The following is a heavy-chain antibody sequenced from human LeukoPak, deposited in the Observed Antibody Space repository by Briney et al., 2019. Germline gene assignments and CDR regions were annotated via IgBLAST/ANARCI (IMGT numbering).Heavy chain of an antibody. CDR2: IRYNGSNK. V-gene: IGHV3-30*02. Sequence: GGSLRLSCAASGFTFSSYGMHWVRQAPGKGLEWVAFIRYNGSNKYYADSVKGRFTISRDNSKNTLYLQMNSLRAEDTAVYYCAKDSNFLDAFDIWGQGTMVTVSS. J-gene: IGHJ3*02. D-gene: IGHD5-24*01. CDR3: AKDSNFLDAFDI. CDR1: GFTFSSYG.